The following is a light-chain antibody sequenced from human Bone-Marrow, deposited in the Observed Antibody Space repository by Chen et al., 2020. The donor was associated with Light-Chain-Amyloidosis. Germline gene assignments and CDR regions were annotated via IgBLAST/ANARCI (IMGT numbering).Light chain of an antibody. V-gene: IGLV6-57*01. J-gene: IGLJ3*02. Sequence: NFMLTQPHSVSESPGKTGIISCTRSSGSIATNYVQWYQHRPGSSPTTVIYEDDQRHSGVPDRFSGSIDRSSNSASLTISGLTTEDEADYYCQSYQGSSQGVFGGGTKLTVL. CDR3: QSYQGSSQGV. CDR2: EDD. CDR1: SGSIATNY.